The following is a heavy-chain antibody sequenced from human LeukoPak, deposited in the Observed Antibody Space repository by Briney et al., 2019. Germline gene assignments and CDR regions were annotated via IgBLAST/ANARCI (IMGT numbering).Heavy chain of an antibody. V-gene: IGHV4-4*07. J-gene: IGHJ4*02. CDR2: IYTSGST. Sequence: SETLSLTCTVSGGSISRYYWSWIRQPAGKRLEWLGRIYTSGSTNYNPSLQSRVTMSVDTSKNQFSLKLSYVTAADTAVYYCARDNRGITMVRGVPHTIYYFDYWGQGTLVTVSS. CDR1: GGSISRYY. D-gene: IGHD3-10*01. CDR3: ARDNRGITMVRGVPHTIYYFDY.